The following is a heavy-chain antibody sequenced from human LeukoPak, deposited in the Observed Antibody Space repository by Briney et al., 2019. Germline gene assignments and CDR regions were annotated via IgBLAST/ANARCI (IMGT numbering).Heavy chain of an antibody. V-gene: IGHV4-38-2*01. CDR2: IYHSGST. J-gene: IGHJ4*02. D-gene: IGHD3-10*01. CDR1: GYSISSGYN. Sequence: PSETLSLTCAVSGYSISSGYNWGWIRQPPGKGLEWIGSIYHSGSTYYNPSLKSRVTISVDTSKNQFSLKLSSVTAADTAVYYCARLGAGTMVRGVISYWGQGTLVTVSS. CDR3: ARLGAGTMVRGVISY.